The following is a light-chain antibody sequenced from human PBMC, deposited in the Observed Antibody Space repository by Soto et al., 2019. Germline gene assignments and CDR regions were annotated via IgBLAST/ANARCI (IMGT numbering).Light chain of an antibody. V-gene: IGKV1-5*01. CDR3: QQYSTFPYT. CDR1: QEISSW. Sequence: DIQMTQSPSTLSASVGDRVTITCRASQEISSWLAWYQQKPGKPPNLLIHDASTLESGVPSRFSGSGSGTEFTLAISSLQPDDFATYYCQQYSTFPYTFGRGTMLESK. CDR2: DAS. J-gene: IGKJ2*01.